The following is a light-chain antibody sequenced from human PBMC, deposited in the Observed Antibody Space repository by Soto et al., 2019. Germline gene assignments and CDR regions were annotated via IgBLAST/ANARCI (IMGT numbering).Light chain of an antibody. V-gene: IGLV2-23*02. CDR2: EVN. CDR3: CSSVGGPNWV. Sequence: QSALTQPASVSGSPGQSIAISCTGTSSDVGGYDRVSWYQQHPGEAPTLMIYEVNKRPSGVSNRFSGSKSGNTASLTISGLQAKDESDYYCCSSVGGPNWVFGGGTKLTVL. CDR1: SSDVGGYDR. J-gene: IGLJ3*02.